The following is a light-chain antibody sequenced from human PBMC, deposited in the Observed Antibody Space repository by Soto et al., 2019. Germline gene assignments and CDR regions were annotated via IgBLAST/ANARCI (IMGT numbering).Light chain of an antibody. Sequence: EMVVTQSPATLSVSPGERVTLSCRTSQAVSSKLAWYQQKPGQPPSLLIYDASTRATGTPARFSGSGSGTEFTLAGSSLQSEDYALYFCQQYIRWPLTFGGGTKVEIK. V-gene: IGKV3D-15*01. CDR1: QAVSSK. CDR3: QQYIRWPLT. J-gene: IGKJ4*01. CDR2: DAS.